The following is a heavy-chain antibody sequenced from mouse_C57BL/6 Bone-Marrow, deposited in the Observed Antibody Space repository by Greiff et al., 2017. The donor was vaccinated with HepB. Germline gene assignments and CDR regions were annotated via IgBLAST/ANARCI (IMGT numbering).Heavy chain of an antibody. CDR3: AREGWLLRGGFAY. J-gene: IGHJ3*01. V-gene: IGHV1-55*01. CDR2: IYPGSGST. D-gene: IGHD2-3*01. Sequence: QVQLQQPGAELVKPGASVKMSCKASGYTFTSYWITWVKQRPGQGLEWIGAIYPGSGSTTYNEKFKSKATLTVDTSSSTAYMQLSSLTSEDSAVYYCAREGWLLRGGFAYWGQGTLVTVSA. CDR1: GYTFTSYW.